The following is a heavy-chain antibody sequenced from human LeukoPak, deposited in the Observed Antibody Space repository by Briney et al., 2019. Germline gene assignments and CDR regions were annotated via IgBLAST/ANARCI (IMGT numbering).Heavy chain of an antibody. D-gene: IGHD5-18*01. CDR1: GGSISSYY. CDR2: IYYSGST. Sequence: SETLSLTCTVSGGSISSYYWSWIRQPPGKGLEWIGYIYYSGSTNYNPSLKSRVTISVDTSKNQFSLKLSSVTAADTAVYYCARGGYSYGYWTYYYYMDVWGKGTTVTVSS. V-gene: IGHV4-59*01. CDR3: ARGGYSYGYWTYYYYMDV. J-gene: IGHJ6*03.